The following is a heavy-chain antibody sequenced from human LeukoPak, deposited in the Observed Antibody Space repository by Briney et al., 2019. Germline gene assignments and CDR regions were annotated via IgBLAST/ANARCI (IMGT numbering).Heavy chain of an antibody. D-gene: IGHD4-11*01. V-gene: IGHV3-21*01. Sequence: PGGSLRLSCAASGFTFSSYSMNWVRQAPGKGLEWVSSISSSSSYIYYADSVKGRLTISRDNAKNSLYLQMNSLRAKDTAVYYCARSPSTVTTSWFDPWGQGTLVTVSS. J-gene: IGHJ5*02. CDR3: ARSPSTVTTSWFDP. CDR1: GFTFSSYS. CDR2: ISSSSSYI.